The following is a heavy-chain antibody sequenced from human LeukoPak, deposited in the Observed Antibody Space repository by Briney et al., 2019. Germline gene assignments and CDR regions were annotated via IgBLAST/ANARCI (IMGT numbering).Heavy chain of an antibody. CDR1: GYTFTSYA. J-gene: IGHJ5*02. Sequence: ASVKVSCKASGYTFTSYAMNWVRQAPGQGLEWTGWINTNTGNPTYAQGFTGRFAFSLDTSVSTAYLQISSLKAEDTAVYYCARTDLTYSSSPILAFNWFDPWGQGTLVTVSS. V-gene: IGHV7-4-1*02. D-gene: IGHD6-6*01. CDR2: INTNTGNP. CDR3: ARTDLTYSSSPILAFNWFDP.